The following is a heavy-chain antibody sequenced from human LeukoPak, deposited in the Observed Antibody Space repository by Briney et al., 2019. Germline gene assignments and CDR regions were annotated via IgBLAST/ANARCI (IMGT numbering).Heavy chain of an antibody. CDR1: GGSISSSSYY. CDR3: ASLTEDYYGSGSYGSLFDY. V-gene: IGHV4-39*01. CDR2: IYYSGST. Sequence: TSETLSLTCTVSGGSISSSSYYWGWIRQPPGKGLEWIGSIYYSGSTYYNPSLKSRVTISVDTSKNQFSLKLSSVTAADTAVYYCASLTEDYYGSGSYGSLFDYWGQGTLVTVSS. D-gene: IGHD3-10*01. J-gene: IGHJ4*02.